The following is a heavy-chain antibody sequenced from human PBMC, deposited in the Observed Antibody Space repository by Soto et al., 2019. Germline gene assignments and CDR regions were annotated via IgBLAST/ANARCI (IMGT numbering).Heavy chain of an antibody. CDR1: GFTFSNYA. V-gene: IGHV3-23*01. Sequence: EVQLLESGGGLVQPGGSLRLSCAASGFTFSNYAMTWVRQAPGKGLEWVSAISGSGSNTYYADSVKGRFTISRDNSKNTLFLQMNRLSAEDTAVYYCAKDTVYYDILTGTFDYWGQGTLVTVSS. CDR3: AKDTVYYDILTGTFDY. J-gene: IGHJ4*02. D-gene: IGHD3-9*01. CDR2: ISGSGSNT.